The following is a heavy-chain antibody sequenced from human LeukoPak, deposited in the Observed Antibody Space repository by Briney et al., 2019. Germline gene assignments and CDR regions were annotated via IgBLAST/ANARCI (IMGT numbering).Heavy chain of an antibody. CDR2: IYTSGNT. J-gene: IGHJ4*02. V-gene: IGHV4-4*07. CDR1: GGSISSYY. Sequence: SETLSLTCTVSGGSISSYYWSWIRQPAGKGLEWIGRIYTSGNTNYNPSLKSRVTMSVDTSKNQFSLKLSSVTAADTAVYYCARDDATTALHYFDYWGQGTLVTVSS. CDR3: ARDDATTALHYFDY. D-gene: IGHD1-26*01.